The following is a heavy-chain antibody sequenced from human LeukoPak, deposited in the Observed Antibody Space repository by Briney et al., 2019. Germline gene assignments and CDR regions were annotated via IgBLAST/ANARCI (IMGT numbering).Heavy chain of an antibody. Sequence: VGSLRLSCAASGFTFSTYGMHWVRQAPGKGREWVAFIRYDGSNKYYADSVKGRFTLSRESSRNTLYLQMNSLIAEDTAVYYCANLPVPADIRDYWGQGTLVTVSS. V-gene: IGHV3-30*02. D-gene: IGHD2-2*02. CDR1: GFTFSTYG. J-gene: IGHJ4*02. CDR3: ANLPVPADIRDY. CDR2: IRYDGSNK.